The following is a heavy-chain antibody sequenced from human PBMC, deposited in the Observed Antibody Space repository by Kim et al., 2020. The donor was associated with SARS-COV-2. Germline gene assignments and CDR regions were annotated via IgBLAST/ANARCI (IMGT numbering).Heavy chain of an antibody. CDR1: GDTFVTYS. Sequence: SVKVSCKASGDTFVTYSMNWVRQAPGQGLEWMGGIIPMSETPNYSEKFRGRITISADRSTAVAYMELSRLASEDTAVYYCARGESFDFSGAPFDVWGQGTMLSVSS. J-gene: IGHJ3*01. D-gene: IGHD3-3*01. V-gene: IGHV1-69*06. CDR3: ARGESFDFSGAPFDV. CDR2: IIPMSETP.